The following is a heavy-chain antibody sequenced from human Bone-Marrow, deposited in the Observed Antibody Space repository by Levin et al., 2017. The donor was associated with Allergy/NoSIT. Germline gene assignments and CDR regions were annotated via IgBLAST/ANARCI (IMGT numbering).Heavy chain of an antibody. CDR3: VRRGDYDNYFEF. V-gene: IGHV3-15*07. Sequence: GGSLRLSCAASGLTFTDAWMNWVRQAPGKGLEWVGRIKSKTDGGTTDYAAPVKGRFTISRDSSKNTVYLQMNSLRADDTAMYYCVRRGDYDNYFEFWGRGTLVTVSS. J-gene: IGHJ4*02. CDR1: GLTFTDAW. D-gene: IGHD4-17*01. CDR2: IKSKTDGGTT.